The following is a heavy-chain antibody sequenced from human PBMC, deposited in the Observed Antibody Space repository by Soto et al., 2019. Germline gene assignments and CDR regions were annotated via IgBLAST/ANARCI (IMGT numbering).Heavy chain of an antibody. Sequence: GGSLRLSCAASGFTFSSYSMNWVRQAPGKGLEWVSYISSSSSTIYYADSVKGRFTISRDNAKNSLYLQMNSLRDEDTAVYYCASHREPYYYGSGSYMGPRYYYYGMDVWGQGTTVTVSS. J-gene: IGHJ6*02. CDR3: ASHREPYYYGSGSYMGPRYYYYGMDV. V-gene: IGHV3-48*02. CDR2: ISSSSSTI. D-gene: IGHD3-10*01. CDR1: GFTFSSYS.